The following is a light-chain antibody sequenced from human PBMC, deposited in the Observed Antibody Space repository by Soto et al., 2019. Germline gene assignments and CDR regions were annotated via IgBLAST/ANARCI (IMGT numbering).Light chain of an antibody. V-gene: IGKV3D-20*02. CDR1: QSVSRTY. CDR2: GAS. Sequence: EIVLTQSPGTLSLSPGERATLSCRASQSVSRTYLAWYQQKPGQTPSLLIYGASTSPTGLPDRFSGSGSGTDFTLTMRSGESEYCALYYCAQRSNWPGNFGQGTRLEIK. J-gene: IGKJ5*01. CDR3: AQRSNWPGN.